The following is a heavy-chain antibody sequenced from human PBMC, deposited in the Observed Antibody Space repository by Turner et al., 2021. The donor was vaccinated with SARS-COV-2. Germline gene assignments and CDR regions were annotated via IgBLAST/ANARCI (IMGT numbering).Heavy chain of an antibody. V-gene: IGHV1-69*10. CDR3: ARVVGGFGELGYYYYYGMDV. CDR1: GGTFSTYA. D-gene: IGHD3-10*01. J-gene: IGHJ6*02. Sequence: QVQLVQSGAEVKKPGSSVKVSCKASGGTFSTYAISWVRQAPGQGLEWMGGIIPILGIANYAQKFQGRVTMPADKATSTAYMELSSLRSEDTAVYYCARVVGGFGELGYYYYYGMDVWGQGTTVTVSS. CDR2: IIPILGIA.